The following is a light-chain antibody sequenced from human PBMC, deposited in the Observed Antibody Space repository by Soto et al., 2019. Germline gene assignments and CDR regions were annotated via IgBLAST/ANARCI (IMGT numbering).Light chain of an antibody. Sequence: NVLTQSPGTLSLSPGERATLSCRAIQSVSSSYLAWYQQKPGQAPRLLIYGASSRATGIPDRFSGSGSGTDFTLTISRLEPEDFAVYYCQQYGSSPPRTFGQGTKVDI. CDR1: QSVSSSY. CDR3: QQYGSSPPRT. CDR2: GAS. J-gene: IGKJ1*01. V-gene: IGKV3-20*01.